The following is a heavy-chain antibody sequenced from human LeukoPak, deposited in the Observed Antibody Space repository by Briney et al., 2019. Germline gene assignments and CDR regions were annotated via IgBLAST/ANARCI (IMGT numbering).Heavy chain of an antibody. Sequence: GGSLRLSCAASGFTFSDYYMSWIRQAPGKGLEWVSYISSSGSTIYYADSVKGRFTISRDNAKNSLYLQMNSLRAEDTAVYYCAKDRDRYYYYYGMDVWGQGSTVTVSS. J-gene: IGHJ6*02. CDR3: AKDRDRYYYYYGMDV. CDR2: ISSSGSTI. V-gene: IGHV3-11*01. CDR1: GFTFSDYY. D-gene: IGHD2-15*01.